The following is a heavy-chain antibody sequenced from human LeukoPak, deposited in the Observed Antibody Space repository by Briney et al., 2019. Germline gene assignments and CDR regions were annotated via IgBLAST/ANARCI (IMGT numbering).Heavy chain of an antibody. V-gene: IGHV3-7*01. Sequence: GGSLGLSCAASGFTFSIYWMNWVRQAPGKGLEWVANIKEDGSEKNYVDSVKGRFTISRDNAKTSLYLQMNSLRAEDTAVYYCARAPGGSDYYFDNWGQGTLVTVSS. CDR3: ARAPGGSDYYFDN. J-gene: IGHJ4*02. CDR1: GFTFSIYW. D-gene: IGHD5-12*01. CDR2: IKEDGSEK.